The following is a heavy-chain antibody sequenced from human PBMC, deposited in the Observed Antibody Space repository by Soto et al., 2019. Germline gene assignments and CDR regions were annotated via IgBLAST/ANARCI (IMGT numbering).Heavy chain of an antibody. CDR1: GFTFSTYL. V-gene: IGHV3-21*06. CDR3: ARKPMTGSQSGAFDI. D-gene: IGHD3-9*01. Sequence: VQLVESGGGLVEPGGSLRLSCAASGFTFSTYLMNWVRQAPGKGLEWVSSIKSDSSSLYYADSVKGRFTISRDNAKNSLHLQMNSLRVEDTAMYFRARKPMTGSQSGAFDIWGQGTMVTVSS. J-gene: IGHJ3*02. CDR2: IKSDSSSL.